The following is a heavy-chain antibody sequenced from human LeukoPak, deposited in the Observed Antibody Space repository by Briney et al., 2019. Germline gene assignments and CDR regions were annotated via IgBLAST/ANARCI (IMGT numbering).Heavy chain of an antibody. Sequence: GSLRLSCAASGFTFSSYWMHWGRQAPGKGLVWVSRINSDGSRTRYADSVKGRFTISRDNAKNTLYLQMYSLRGEDTAVYYCVREGWNVWGSDRYNNALGYWGQGTLVTVSS. CDR3: VREGWNVWGSDRYNNALGY. V-gene: IGHV3-74*01. CDR2: INSDGSRT. J-gene: IGHJ4*02. CDR1: GFTFSSYW. D-gene: IGHD3-16*02.